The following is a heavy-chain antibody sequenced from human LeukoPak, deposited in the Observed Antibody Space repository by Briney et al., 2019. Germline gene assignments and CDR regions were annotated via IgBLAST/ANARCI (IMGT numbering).Heavy chain of an antibody. Sequence: GGSLRLSCAASGFTFSSYGMHWVRQAPGKGLEWVAVISYDGSHKYSADSVKGRFTISRDNSKNTLYLQMNSLRAEDTAVYYCAKEITTIVGGLDYWGQGTLVTVSS. CDR1: GFTFSSYG. J-gene: IGHJ4*02. D-gene: IGHD1-26*01. V-gene: IGHV3-30*18. CDR3: AKEITTIVGGLDY. CDR2: ISYDGSHK.